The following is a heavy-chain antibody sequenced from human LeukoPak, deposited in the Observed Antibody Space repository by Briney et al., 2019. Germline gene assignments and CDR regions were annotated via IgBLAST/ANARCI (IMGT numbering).Heavy chain of an antibody. D-gene: IGHD1-26*01. CDR2: ISAYNGNT. CDR3: ARDSYVGAPDSDFDY. J-gene: IGHJ4*02. V-gene: IGHV1-18*01. CDR1: GYTFTSYG. Sequence: ASVKVSCKASGYTFTSYGISWVRQAPGQGLEWMGWISAYNGNTNYAQKLQGRVTMTTDTSTSTAYMELRSLRSDDTAVYYCARDSYVGAPDSDFDYRGQGTLVTVSS.